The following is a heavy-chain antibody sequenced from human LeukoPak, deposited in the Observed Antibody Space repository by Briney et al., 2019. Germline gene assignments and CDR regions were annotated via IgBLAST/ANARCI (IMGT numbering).Heavy chain of an antibody. CDR1: DDSFSGYY. CDR3: ARVAMTGYYDHWYFDL. Sequence: PSETLSLTCCVSDDSFSGYYWSWIRQSPGKALEYIGEVSSIGSANYSPALESRVLMSADTSKNQATLKLTSVTAADTGVYYCARVAMTGYYDHWYFDLWGRGIPVSVSS. CDR2: VSSIGSA. V-gene: IGHV4-34*01. D-gene: IGHD3-9*01. J-gene: IGHJ2*01.